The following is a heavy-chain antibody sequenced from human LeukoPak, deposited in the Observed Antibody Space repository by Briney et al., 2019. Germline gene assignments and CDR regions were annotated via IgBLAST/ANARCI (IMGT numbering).Heavy chain of an antibody. Sequence: PSETLSLTCTVSGDSISSSSYYWGWVRQAPGKGLEWVSIIYSGGSTYYADSVKGRFTISRDNSKNTLYLQMNSLRAEDTAVYYCARDPRTLYHQYGLDVWGQGTTVTVSS. J-gene: IGHJ6*02. V-gene: IGHV3-66*01. CDR3: ARDPRTLYHQYGLDV. CDR1: GDSISSSSYY. CDR2: IYSGGST.